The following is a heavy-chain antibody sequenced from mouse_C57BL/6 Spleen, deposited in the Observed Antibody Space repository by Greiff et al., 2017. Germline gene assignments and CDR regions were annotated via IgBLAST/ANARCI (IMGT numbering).Heavy chain of an antibody. CDR3: AGNWDGDY. J-gene: IGHJ2*01. CDR2: IYPSDSET. D-gene: IGHD4-1*01. Sequence: QVQLQQPGAELVRPGSSVKLSCKASGYTFTSYWMDWVKQRPGQGLEWIGNIYPSDSETHYNQKFKDKATLTVDTSSSTAYMQLSSLTSEDSAVYYWAGNWDGDYWGQGTTRTVSS. V-gene: IGHV1-61*01. CDR1: GYTFTSYW.